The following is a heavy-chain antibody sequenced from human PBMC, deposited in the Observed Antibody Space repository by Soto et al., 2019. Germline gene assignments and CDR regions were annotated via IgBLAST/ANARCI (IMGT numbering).Heavy chain of an antibody. CDR1: GYTFTSYY. Sequence: GASVKVSCKASGYTFTSYYMHWVRQAPGQGLEWMGIINPSGGSTSYAQKFQGRVTMTRDTSTSTVYMELSSLRSEDTAVYYCARDIIVGGYYYDSSGYSPPSGMDVWGQGTTVTVSS. V-gene: IGHV1-46*01. D-gene: IGHD3-22*01. CDR3: ARDIIVGGYYYDSSGYSPPSGMDV. J-gene: IGHJ6*02. CDR2: INPSGGST.